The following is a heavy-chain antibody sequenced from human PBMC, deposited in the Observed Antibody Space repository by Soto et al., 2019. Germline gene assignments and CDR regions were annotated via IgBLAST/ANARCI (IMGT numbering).Heavy chain of an antibody. J-gene: IGHJ6*02. V-gene: IGHV3-21*01. CDR2: ISSSSSYI. Sequence: EVQLVESGGGLVKPGGSLRLSCAASGFTFSSYSMNWVRQAPGKGLEWVSSISSSSSYIYYADSVKGRFTISRDNAKNTLYLQMNSLRAEDTAVYYCARDTDSYGHTYDYYYGMDVWGQGTTVTVSS. D-gene: IGHD5-18*01. CDR3: ARDTDSYGHTYDYYYGMDV. CDR1: GFTFSSYS.